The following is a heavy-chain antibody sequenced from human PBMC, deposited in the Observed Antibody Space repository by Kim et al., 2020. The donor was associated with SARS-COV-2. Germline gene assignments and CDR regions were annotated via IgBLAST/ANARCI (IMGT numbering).Heavy chain of an antibody. J-gene: IGHJ4*02. V-gene: IGHV3-23*01. CDR3: AKKDPTGHFDY. D-gene: IGHD4-17*01. Sequence: VKGRFTNSRDNSKNTLKLKMNSLRAEDTAVYYCAKKDPTGHFDYWGQGTLVTVSS.